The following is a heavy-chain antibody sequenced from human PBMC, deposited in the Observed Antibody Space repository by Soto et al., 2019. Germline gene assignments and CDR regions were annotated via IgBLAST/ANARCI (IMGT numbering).Heavy chain of an antibody. Sequence: ASVKVSCKASGYSFSDYYIHWVRQVPGQGLEWMGWINPNSGGTNYAQKFQGWVTMTRDTPISTAYMEVSRVRSEDTAVYYCARDLRQASGDYRGNYYYYYMDVWGKGTTVTVSS. V-gene: IGHV1-2*04. CDR3: ARDLRQASGDYRGNYYYYYMDV. J-gene: IGHJ6*03. D-gene: IGHD4-17*01. CDR2: INPNSGGT. CDR1: GYSFSDYY.